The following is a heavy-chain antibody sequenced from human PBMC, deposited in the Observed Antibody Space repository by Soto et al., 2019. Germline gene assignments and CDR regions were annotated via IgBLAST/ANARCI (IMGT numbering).Heavy chain of an antibody. CDR3: ARETGAGTYQGFDY. D-gene: IGHD1-26*01. Sequence: SETLSLTCTVSGGSISSSSSYWGWIRHPPGKGLEWVGRIYYLGNTYYSPSLGSRVTISVDTSKNQFSLSLRSVTAADTAVYYCARETGAGTYQGFDYWGQGSLVTVSS. CDR1: GGSISSSSSY. CDR2: IYYLGNT. J-gene: IGHJ4*02. V-gene: IGHV4-39*07.